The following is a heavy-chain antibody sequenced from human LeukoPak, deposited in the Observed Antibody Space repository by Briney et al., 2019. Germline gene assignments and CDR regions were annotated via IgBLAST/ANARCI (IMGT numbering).Heavy chain of an antibody. V-gene: IGHV3-30*03. CDR3: ARAPQDYGSGSSVYYYGMDV. J-gene: IGHJ6*02. CDR1: GFTFRTYS. CDR2: VSADGRTQ. Sequence: PGGSLRLSCAASGFTFRTYSIHWVRQAPGKGLEWVTVVSADGRTQLYSDSVKGRFTISRDNAKNSLYLQMNSLRAEDTAVYYCARAPQDYGSGSSVYYYGMDVWGQGTTVTVSS. D-gene: IGHD3-10*01.